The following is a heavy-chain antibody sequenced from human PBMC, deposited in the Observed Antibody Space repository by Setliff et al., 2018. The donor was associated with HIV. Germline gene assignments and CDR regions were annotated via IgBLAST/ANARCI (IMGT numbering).Heavy chain of an antibody. Sequence: ASVKVSCKASGYTFTAYYLHWVRQAPGQGLEWMGRINPNNGDTNYAQKLQGRVTMTRDTSISTAYMELSRLRSDDTAVYYCAREFGAGIRQIVAGEFYYMDVWGKGTTVTVSS. CDR3: AREFGAGIRQIVAGEFYYMDV. CDR1: GYTFTAYY. D-gene: IGHD5-12*01. V-gene: IGHV1-2*06. J-gene: IGHJ6*03. CDR2: INPNNGDT.